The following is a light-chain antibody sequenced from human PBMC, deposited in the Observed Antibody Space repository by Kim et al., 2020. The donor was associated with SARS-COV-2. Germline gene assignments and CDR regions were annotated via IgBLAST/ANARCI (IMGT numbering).Light chain of an antibody. Sequence: SYELTQPPSVSVSPGQTASITCSGDKLGDKYACWYKQKPGQSPVLVIYKDSKRPSGIPERFSGSNSGNTATLTISGTQAMDEADYYCKAWDSSNAVLGGG. CDR2: KDS. V-gene: IGLV3-1*01. CDR3: KAWDSSNAV. J-gene: IGLJ3*02. CDR1: KLGDKY.